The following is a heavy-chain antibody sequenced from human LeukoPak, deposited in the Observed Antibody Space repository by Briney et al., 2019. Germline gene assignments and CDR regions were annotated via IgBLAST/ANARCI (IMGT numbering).Heavy chain of an antibody. J-gene: IGHJ4*02. CDR2: IWYDGSNK. Sequence: GGSLRLSCAASGFTFSSYGVHWVRQAPGKGLEWVAVIWYDGSNKYYADSVKGRFTISRDNSKNTLYLQMNSLRAEDTAVYYCAREEVVIRPYFDYWGQGTLVTVSS. CDR1: GFTFSSYG. V-gene: IGHV3-33*01. CDR3: AREEVVIRPYFDY. D-gene: IGHD3-22*01.